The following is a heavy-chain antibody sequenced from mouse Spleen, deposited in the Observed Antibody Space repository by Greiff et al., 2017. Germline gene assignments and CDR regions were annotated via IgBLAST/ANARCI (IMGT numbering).Heavy chain of an antibody. CDR3: TTAYSYAMDY. V-gene: IGHV14-4*01. CDR1: GYTFTSYD. CDR2: IDPENGDT. D-gene: IGHD2-10*01. J-gene: IGHJ4*01. Sequence: EVQLQQSGPELVKPGALVKISCKASGYTFTSYDINWVKQRPEQGLEWIGWIDPENGDTEYASKFQGKATITADTSSNTAYLQLSSLTSEDTAVYYCTTAYSYAMDYWGQGTSVTVSS.